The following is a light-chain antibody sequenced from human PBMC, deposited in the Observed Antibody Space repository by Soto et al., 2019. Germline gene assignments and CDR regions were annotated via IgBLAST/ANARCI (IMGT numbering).Light chain of an antibody. J-gene: IGKJ4*01. CDR1: QSVSSN. V-gene: IGKV3-15*01. CDR2: GAS. Sequence: EIVMTQSPATLSVSPGERATLSCRASQSVSSNLAWYQQKPGQAPRLLIYGASTRATGIPARFSGSGSGTEFTLISSLQSEDFAVYYCQQYNNWPPLTFGGGTKVEIK. CDR3: QQYNNWPPLT.